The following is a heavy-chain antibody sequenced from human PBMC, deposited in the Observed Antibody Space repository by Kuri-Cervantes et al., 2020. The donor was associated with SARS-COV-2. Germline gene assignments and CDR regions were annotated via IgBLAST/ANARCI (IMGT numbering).Heavy chain of an antibody. J-gene: IGHJ4*02. Sequence: ASVKVSCKASGGTFSSYAISWVRQAPGEGLEWMGVINPSGDRTTYAQKFQGRVTMTRDTSTSTVYMELSSLRSEDTAIYYCARDLGEQLEADYWAQGTPVTVSS. CDR2: INPSGDRT. CDR1: GGTFSSYA. V-gene: IGHV1-46*01. CDR3: ARDLGEQLEADY. D-gene: IGHD6-13*01.